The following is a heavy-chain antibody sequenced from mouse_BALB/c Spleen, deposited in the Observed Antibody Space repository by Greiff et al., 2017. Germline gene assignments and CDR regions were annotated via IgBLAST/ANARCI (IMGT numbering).Heavy chain of an antibody. J-gene: IGHJ2*01. D-gene: IGHD1-1*01. V-gene: IGHV5-6-3*01. Sequence: EVKLVESGGGLVQPGGSLKLSCAASGFTFSSYGMSWVRQTPDKRLELVATINSNGGSTYYPDSVKGRFTISRDNAKNTLYLQMSSLKSEDTAMYYCARDPHYYGSSPYYFDYWGQGTTLTVSS. CDR2: INSNGGST. CDR3: ARDPHYYGSSPYYFDY. CDR1: GFTFSSYG.